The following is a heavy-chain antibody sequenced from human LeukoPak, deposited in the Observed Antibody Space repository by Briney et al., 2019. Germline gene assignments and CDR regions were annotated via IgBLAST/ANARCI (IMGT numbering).Heavy chain of an antibody. CDR1: GGSFSGYY. V-gene: IGHV4-34*01. J-gene: IGHJ5*02. CDR2: INHSGST. CDR3: ARVHYDSSGYYYVYWFDP. Sequence: SETLSLTCAVYGGSFSGYYWSWIRQPPGKGLEWIGEINHSGSTNYNPSLKSRVTISVDTSKNQFSLKLSSVTAADTAVYYCARVHYDSSGYYYVYWFDPWGRGTLVTVSS. D-gene: IGHD3-22*01.